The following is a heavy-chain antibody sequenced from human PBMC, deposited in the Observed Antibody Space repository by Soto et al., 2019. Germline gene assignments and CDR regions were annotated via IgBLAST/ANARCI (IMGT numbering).Heavy chain of an antibody. Sequence: SETLSLTYAVSGVSLTSGNWWTWVRQSPQRGLEYIGEIFHDGTANYYPSFERRVAMSVDTSRNQFSLKLTSVTAADTAVYFCARLGYDTRLNYMYFDFWGPGTLVTVSS. CDR2: IFHDGTA. CDR1: GVSLTSGNW. D-gene: IGHD2-2*01. V-gene: IGHV4-4*02. CDR3: ARLGYDTRLNYMYFDF. J-gene: IGHJ4*02.